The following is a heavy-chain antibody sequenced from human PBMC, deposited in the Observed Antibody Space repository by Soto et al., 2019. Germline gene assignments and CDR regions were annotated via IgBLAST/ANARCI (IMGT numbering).Heavy chain of an antibody. V-gene: IGHV3-53*01. Sequence: EVQLVESGGGLIQPGGSLKLSCAASGFTVGNSYMSWVRQAPGKGLEWVSLIYGTGTTKYADSVKGRFTVSRDNAKNTLYLQMNSLRAEDTAVYYCAKDGRGSGSHYNSFGYWGQGTLVTVSS. J-gene: IGHJ4*02. CDR2: IYGTGTT. CDR1: GFTVGNSY. CDR3: AKDGRGSGSHYNSFGY. D-gene: IGHD3-10*01.